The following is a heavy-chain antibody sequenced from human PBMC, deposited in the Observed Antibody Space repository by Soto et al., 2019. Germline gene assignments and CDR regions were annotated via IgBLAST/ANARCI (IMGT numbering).Heavy chain of an antibody. CDR2: ISYDGSNK. D-gene: IGHD6-6*01. CDR3: AKGSIRIDY. CDR1: GFTFSSYG. V-gene: IGHV3-30*18. J-gene: IGHJ4*02. Sequence: GGSLRLSCAASGFTFSSYGMHWVRQAPGKGLEWVAVISYDGSNKYYADSVKGRFTISRDNSKNTLYLQMNSLRAEDTAVYYCAKGSIRIDYWGQGTLVTVSS.